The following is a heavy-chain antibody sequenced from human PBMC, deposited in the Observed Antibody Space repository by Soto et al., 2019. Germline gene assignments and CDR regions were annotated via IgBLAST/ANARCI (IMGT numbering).Heavy chain of an antibody. D-gene: IGHD2-8*01. CDR2: INHSGST. CDR1: GGSFSGYY. J-gene: IGHJ6*02. V-gene: IGHV4-34*01. Sequence: SETLSLTCAVYGGSFSGYYWSWIRQPPGKGLEWIGEINHSGSTNYNPSLKSRVTISVDTSKNQFSLKLSSVTAADTAVYYCAREAEENCTNGVCYVYYYYGMDVWGQRTTVTVSS. CDR3: AREAEENCTNGVCYVYYYYGMDV.